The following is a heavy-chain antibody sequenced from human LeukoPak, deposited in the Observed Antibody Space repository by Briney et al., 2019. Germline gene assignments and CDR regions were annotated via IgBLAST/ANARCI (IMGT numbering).Heavy chain of an antibody. D-gene: IGHD6-19*01. V-gene: IGHV3-30*04. J-gene: IGHJ4*02. CDR1: GFTFTIYA. CDR3: AKDEVGSSGWCFDY. Sequence: GTSLRLSCAASGFTFTIYAIHWVRQAPGKGLEWVAVISYDGSNKYYADSVKGRFTISRDNSKNTLYLQMNSLRAEDTAVYYCAKDEVGSSGWCFDYWGQGTLVTVSS. CDR2: ISYDGSNK.